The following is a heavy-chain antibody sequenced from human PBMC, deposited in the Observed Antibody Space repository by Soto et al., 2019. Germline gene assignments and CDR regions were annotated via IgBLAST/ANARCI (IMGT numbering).Heavy chain of an antibody. J-gene: IGHJ6*03. D-gene: IGHD3-16*01. V-gene: IGHV1-3*01. Sequence: ASVKVSCKASGYTFTSYAMHWVRHAPGQRLEWMGWINAGNGNTKYSQKFQGRVTITRDTSASTAYMELSSLRSEDTAVYYCARSPRVVGYYYMDVWGKGTTVTVSS. CDR3: ARSPRVVGYYYMDV. CDR1: GYTFTSYA. CDR2: INAGNGNT.